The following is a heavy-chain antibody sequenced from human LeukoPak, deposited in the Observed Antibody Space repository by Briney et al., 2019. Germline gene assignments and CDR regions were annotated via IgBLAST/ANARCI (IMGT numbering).Heavy chain of an antibody. J-gene: IGHJ4*02. Sequence: GGSLRLSCAASGFTFSSYAMHWVRQAPGKGLEWVAVISYDGSNKYYADSVKGRFTISRDNSKNTLYLQMNSLRAEDTAVYYCARTYDSSGWLFGSFDYWGQGTLVTVSS. CDR1: GFTFSSYA. V-gene: IGHV3-30-3*01. CDR2: ISYDGSNK. CDR3: ARTYDSSGWLFGSFDY. D-gene: IGHD3-22*01.